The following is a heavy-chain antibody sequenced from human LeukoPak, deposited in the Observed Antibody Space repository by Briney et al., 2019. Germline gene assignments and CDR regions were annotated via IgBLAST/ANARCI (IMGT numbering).Heavy chain of an antibody. CDR1: GGSFSGYY. Sequence: PSETRSLTCAVDGGSFSGYYWSWICQPPGKGLEWIGEINHSGSTNYSPSLKSRVTISVDTSKNQFSLKLSSVTAADTAVYYCARASFIAARPYDPWGQGTLVTVSS. CDR2: INHSGST. V-gene: IGHV4-34*01. J-gene: IGHJ5*02. D-gene: IGHD6-6*01. CDR3: ARASFIAARPYDP.